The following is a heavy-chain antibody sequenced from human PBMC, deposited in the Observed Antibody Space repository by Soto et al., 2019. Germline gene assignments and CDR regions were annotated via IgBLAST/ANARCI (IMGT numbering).Heavy chain of an antibody. CDR2: ISSSSSYI. V-gene: IGHV3-21*01. CDR1: GFTFSSYS. CDR3: ARDRPMVRGVIPPPDDY. D-gene: IGHD3-10*01. J-gene: IGHJ4*02. Sequence: GWSLRLSCAASGFTFSSYSMNWVRQAPGKGLEWVSSISSSSSYIYYADSVKGRFTIPRDNAKNSLYLQMNSLRAEDTAVYYCARDRPMVRGVIPPPDDYWGQGPLVTVSX.